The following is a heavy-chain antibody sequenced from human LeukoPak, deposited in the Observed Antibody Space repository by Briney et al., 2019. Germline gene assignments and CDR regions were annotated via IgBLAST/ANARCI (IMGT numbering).Heavy chain of an antibody. CDR1: GFDFSSYG. J-gene: IGHJ4*02. V-gene: IGHV3-23*01. CDR3: AKGDTYYDLLTCFDF. D-gene: IGHD3-9*01. Sequence: GGSLRLSCAASGFDFSSYGMSWVRQSPGKGLEWVSTFSASSTITYYADSVKGRFTISRDNSKNTLYLQMNSLRDEDTAVYYCAKGDTYYDLLTCFDFWGPGTLVTVSS. CDR2: FSASSTIT.